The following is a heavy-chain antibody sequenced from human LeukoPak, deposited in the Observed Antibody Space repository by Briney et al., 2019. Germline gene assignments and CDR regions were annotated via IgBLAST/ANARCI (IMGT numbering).Heavy chain of an antibody. CDR2: INAGNGNT. J-gene: IGHJ4*02. D-gene: IGHD3-9*01. V-gene: IGHV1-3*01. Sequence: ASVKVSCKASGYTFTSYAMHWVRQAPGQRLEWMGWINAGNGNTKYSQKFQGRVTITRDTSASTAYMELSSLRSEVTAVYYCARNPSNFDWLPFDYWGQGTLVTVSS. CDR1: GYTFTSYA. CDR3: ARNPSNFDWLPFDY.